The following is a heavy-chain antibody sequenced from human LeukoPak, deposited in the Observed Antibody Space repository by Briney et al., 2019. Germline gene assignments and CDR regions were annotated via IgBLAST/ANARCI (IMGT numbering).Heavy chain of an antibody. CDR3: ARDFWSGPPYSGDY. D-gene: IGHD3-3*01. CDR2: ISSSSSYI. V-gene: IGHV3-21*01. Sequence: PGGSLRLSCAASGFTFSSYSMNWVRQAPGKGLEWVSSISSSSSYIYYADSVKGRFTISRDNAKNSLYLQMNSLRAEDTAVYYCARDFWSGPPYSGDYWGQGTLVTVSS. J-gene: IGHJ4*02. CDR1: GFTFSSYS.